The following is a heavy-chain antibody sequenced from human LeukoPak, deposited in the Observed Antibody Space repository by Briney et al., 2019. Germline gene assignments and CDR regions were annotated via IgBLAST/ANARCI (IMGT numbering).Heavy chain of an antibody. Sequence: GGSLRLSCAASGFTFSSYGMHWVRQAPGKGLEWVAVIWYDGSSKYYADSVKGRFTISRDNSKNTLYLQMNSLRAEDTAVYYCARDPSLGPNYYDSSGFDYWGQGTLVTVSS. CDR2: IWYDGSSK. D-gene: IGHD3-22*01. V-gene: IGHV3-33*01. CDR1: GFTFSSYG. J-gene: IGHJ4*02. CDR3: ARDPSLGPNYYDSSGFDY.